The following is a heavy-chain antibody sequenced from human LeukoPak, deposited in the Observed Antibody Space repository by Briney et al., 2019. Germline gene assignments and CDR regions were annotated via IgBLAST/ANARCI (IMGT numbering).Heavy chain of an antibody. CDR1: GFTFSSYS. V-gene: IGHV3-21*01. J-gene: IGHJ4*02. CDR3: ARDLDLGVTRWLEPEFDY. D-gene: IGHD5-24*01. Sequence: GGSLRLSCAASGFTFSSYSMNWVRQAPGKGLEWVSSISSSSSYIYYADSVKGRFTISRDNAKNSLYLQMNSLRAEDTAVYYCARDLDLGVTRWLEPEFDYWGQGTLSPSPQ. CDR2: ISSSSSYI.